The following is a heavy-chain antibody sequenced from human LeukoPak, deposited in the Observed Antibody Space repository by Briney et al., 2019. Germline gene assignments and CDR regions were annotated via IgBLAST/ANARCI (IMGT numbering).Heavy chain of an antibody. D-gene: IGHD4-11*01. CDR3: AKGYST. Sequence: TGGSLRLSCAASGFTVSSNYMSWVRQAPGKGLEWVANIKQDGSEKYYVDSVKGRFTISRDNAKNSLYLQMNSLRAEDTAVYYCAKGYSTWGQGTLVTVSS. CDR1: GFTVSSNY. CDR2: IKQDGSEK. V-gene: IGHV3-7*01. J-gene: IGHJ4*02.